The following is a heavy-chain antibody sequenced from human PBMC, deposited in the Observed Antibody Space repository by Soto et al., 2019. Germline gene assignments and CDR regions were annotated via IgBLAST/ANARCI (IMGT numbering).Heavy chain of an antibody. J-gene: IGHJ2*01. V-gene: IGHV3-23*01. Sequence: GGSLRLSCVASGFIFSDYAMTWVRQAPGKGLEWVATISASGGNIEYTDSLKGGFTISRDNSKNTLYLQLNGLTADDTAVHYCAPVAGGLGYFDLWGRGSLVTVSS. D-gene: IGHD3-16*01. CDR3: APVAGGLGYFDL. CDR1: GFIFSDYA. CDR2: ISASGGNI.